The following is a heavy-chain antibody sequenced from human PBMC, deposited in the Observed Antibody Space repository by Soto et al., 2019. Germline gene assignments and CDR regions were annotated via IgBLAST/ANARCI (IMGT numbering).Heavy chain of an antibody. J-gene: IGHJ4*02. CDR2: ISYDGSNK. Sequence: GGSLRLSCAASGFTFSSYGMHWVRQAPGKGLEWVAVISYDGSNKYYADSVKGRFTISRDNSKNTLYLQMNSLRAEDTAVYYCAKEASIGEYSSGSDFDYWGQGTLVTVSS. CDR1: GFTFSSYG. CDR3: AKEASIGEYSSGSDFDY. D-gene: IGHD6-19*01. V-gene: IGHV3-30*18.